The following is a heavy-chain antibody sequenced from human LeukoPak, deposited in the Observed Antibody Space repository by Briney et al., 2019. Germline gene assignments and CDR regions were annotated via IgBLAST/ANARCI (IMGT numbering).Heavy chain of an antibody. J-gene: IGHJ6*03. CDR2: IIPIFGTA. CDR3: ARGSSSWYPTLYYYYMDV. CDR1: GGTFSSYA. D-gene: IGHD6-13*01. Sequence: SVKVSCKASGGTFSSYAISWVRQAPGQGLEWMGGIIPIFGTANYAQKFQGRVTITADKSTSTAYMELSSLRSEDTAVYYCARGSSSWYPTLYYYYMDVWGKGTTVTVSS. V-gene: IGHV1-69*06.